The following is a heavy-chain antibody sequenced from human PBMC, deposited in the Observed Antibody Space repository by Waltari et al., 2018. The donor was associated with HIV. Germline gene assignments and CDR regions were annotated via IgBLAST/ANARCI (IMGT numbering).Heavy chain of an antibody. V-gene: IGHV3-33*01. CDR3: ARGGYYYDISGYYHY. CDR2: IWYDGENK. J-gene: IGHJ4*02. D-gene: IGHD3-22*01. Sequence: QVQLVESGGGVVQPGRPWRLSCAALGFTFSTFPMHWVRQAPGKGLEWVAVIWYDGENKYYADSVKGRFTISRDNSKNTLYLQMNSLRVEDTAVYYCARGGYYYDISGYYHYWGQGTLVTVSS. CDR1: GFTFSTFP.